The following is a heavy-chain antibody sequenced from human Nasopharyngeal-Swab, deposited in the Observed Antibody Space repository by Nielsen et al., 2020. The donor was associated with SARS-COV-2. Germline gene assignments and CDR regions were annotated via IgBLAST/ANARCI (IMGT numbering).Heavy chain of an antibody. J-gene: IGHJ4*02. CDR2: IIPIFGTA. CDR1: GGTFSSYA. Sequence: SVKVSCKASGGTFSSYAISWVRQAPGQGLEWMGGIIPIFGTANYAQKFQGRVTINADESTSTAYMELSSLRSEDTAVYYCARVYGDPSTFDYWGQGTLVTVSS. D-gene: IGHD4-17*01. V-gene: IGHV1-69*13. CDR3: ARVYGDPSTFDY.